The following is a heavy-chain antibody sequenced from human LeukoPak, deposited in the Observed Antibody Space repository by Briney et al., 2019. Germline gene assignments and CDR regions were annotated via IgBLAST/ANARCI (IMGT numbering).Heavy chain of an antibody. Sequence: PSETLSLTCTVSGDSMYSSDYYWGWIRQPPGGGLECVGTVHHGGTAYNNPSLKTRVGMSVDKSKNQFSLRLTSVTAADTGIYFCARYYDFWSAFDHWGQGVLVTVSS. D-gene: IGHD3-3*01. CDR3: ARYYDFWSAFDH. V-gene: IGHV4-39*01. J-gene: IGHJ5*02. CDR2: VHHGGTA. CDR1: GDSMYSSDYY.